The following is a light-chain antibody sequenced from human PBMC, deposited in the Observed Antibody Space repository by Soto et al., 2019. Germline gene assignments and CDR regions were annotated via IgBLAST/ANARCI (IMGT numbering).Light chain of an antibody. J-gene: IGKJ1*01. Sequence: EIVLTQSPGTLSLSPGERATLSCRASQSISSFYLAWYQQTPGQAPRLLIYDASSRAAGIPDRFSGGGSGTDFTLTISRLEPEGCGVYYCQQYGGSSRTFGQGTKVEIK. CDR1: QSISSFY. CDR3: QQYGGSSRT. CDR2: DAS. V-gene: IGKV3-20*01.